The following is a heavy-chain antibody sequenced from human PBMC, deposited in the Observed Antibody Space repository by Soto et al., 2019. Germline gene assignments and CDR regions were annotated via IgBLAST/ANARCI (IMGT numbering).Heavy chain of an antibody. J-gene: IGHJ3*02. Sequence: EVQLVETGGGLIQPGGSLRLSCAASGLTVSSNYMNWVRQAPGKGLEWVSVLYSGGSTHYAGSVKGRFIISRDNSKNTLYLQFNSLRVEDTAVYYCARDRPGDEGDGFDIWGHGTMVTVSS. CDR2: LYSGGST. D-gene: IGHD3-10*01. V-gene: IGHV3-53*02. CDR1: GLTVSSNY. CDR3: ARDRPGDEGDGFDI.